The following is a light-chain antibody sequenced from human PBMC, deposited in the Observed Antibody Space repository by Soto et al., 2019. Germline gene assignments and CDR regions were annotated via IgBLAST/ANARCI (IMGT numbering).Light chain of an antibody. Sequence: DIQMTQSPSSLSASVGDRVTITCRASQTIRSYLNWYQQKPGKAPKLLIYAASSLPSGVPSRFSGSGSGTEFTLTISSLQPDDFATYYCQHYNSYSEAFGQGTKVDIK. J-gene: IGKJ1*01. V-gene: IGKV1-17*01. CDR3: QHYNSYSEA. CDR2: AAS. CDR1: QTIRSY.